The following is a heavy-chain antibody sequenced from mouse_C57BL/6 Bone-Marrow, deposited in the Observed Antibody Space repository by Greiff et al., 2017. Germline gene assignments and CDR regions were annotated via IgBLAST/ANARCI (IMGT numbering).Heavy chain of an antibody. CDR1: GYTFTSYW. CDR3: ARRSITTDYYFDY. Sequence: VQLQQPGAELVKPGASVKLSCKASGYTFTSYWMQWVKQRPGQGLEWIGEIDPSDSYTNYNQKFKGKATLTVDTSSSTAYMQLSSLTSEDSAVYYCARRSITTDYYFDYWGQGTTLTVSS. V-gene: IGHV1-50*01. J-gene: IGHJ2*01. CDR2: IDPSDSYT. D-gene: IGHD1-1*01.